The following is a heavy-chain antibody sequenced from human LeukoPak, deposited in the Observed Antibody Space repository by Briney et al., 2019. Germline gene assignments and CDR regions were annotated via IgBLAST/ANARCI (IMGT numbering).Heavy chain of an antibody. CDR2: IYTSGST. J-gene: IGHJ3*02. Sequence: SETLPLTCTVSGGSISSYYWSWIRQPAGKGLGWIGRIYTSGSTNYNPSLKSRVTMSVDTSKNQFSLKLSSVTAADTAVYYCARSGARDAFDIWGQGTMVTVSS. CDR3: ARSGARDAFDI. CDR1: GGSISSYY. V-gene: IGHV4-4*07. D-gene: IGHD1-26*01.